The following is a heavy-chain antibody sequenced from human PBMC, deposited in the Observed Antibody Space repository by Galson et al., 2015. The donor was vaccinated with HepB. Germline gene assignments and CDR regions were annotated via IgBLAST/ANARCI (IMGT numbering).Heavy chain of an antibody. V-gene: IGHV1-18*01. CDR2: ISTYNGNA. CDR1: GYTFTRYG. D-gene: IGHD5-24*01. CDR3: ATGGMATIGGPTFDY. J-gene: IGHJ4*02. Sequence: SVKVSCKASGYTFTRYGISWVRQAPGQGLEWMGWISTYNGNANYAQRLQGRVTMTTVTSTNTAYMELRSLRSDDTAVYYCATGGMATIGGPTFDYWGQGTLVTVSS.